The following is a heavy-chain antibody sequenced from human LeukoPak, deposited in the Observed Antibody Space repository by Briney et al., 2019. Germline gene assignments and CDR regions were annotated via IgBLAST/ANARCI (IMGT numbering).Heavy chain of an antibody. CDR3: ARIDGYTYFDY. D-gene: IGHD5-24*01. CDR1: GFTVSSNY. Sequence: GGSLRLSCTVSGFTVSSNYMSWVRQAPGKGLEWVSVIYSGGSTYYADSVKGRFTISRDNSKNTLYLQMNSLRAEDTAVYYCARIDGYTYFDYWGQGTLVTVSS. CDR2: IYSGGST. V-gene: IGHV3-53*01. J-gene: IGHJ4*02.